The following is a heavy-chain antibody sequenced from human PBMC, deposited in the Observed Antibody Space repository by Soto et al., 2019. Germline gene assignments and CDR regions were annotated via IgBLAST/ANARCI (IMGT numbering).Heavy chain of an antibody. CDR2: IRSEVYSYAT. Sequence: EVQLVESGGGLVQPGGSLKVSCAASGFTFSDSTIHWVRQASGKGLEWVGRIRSEVYSYATVCAASVRDRFTISRDDSMNTAYLKMNSRKLEDTAVYYCSRCSGSYCIDVWGQGTTVTVSS. V-gene: IGHV3-73*02. CDR3: SRCSGSYCIDV. J-gene: IGHJ6*02. D-gene: IGHD3-10*02. CDR1: GFTFSDST.